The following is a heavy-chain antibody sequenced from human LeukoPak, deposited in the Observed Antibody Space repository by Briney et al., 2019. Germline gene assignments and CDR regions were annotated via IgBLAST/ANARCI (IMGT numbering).Heavy chain of an antibody. D-gene: IGHD3-22*01. J-gene: IGHJ4*02. V-gene: IGHV3-7*02. CDR2: IKPDGSDK. CDR1: GFTFSGFW. Sequence: GGSLRLSCAASGFTFSGFWMYWVRQAPGKGLEWVANIKPDGSDKYYVDSVKGRFTISRDNSKNTLYLQMNSLTAEDTAVYYCATGGHYYDSSDYYYAFDYWGQGTLVTVSS. CDR3: ATGGHYYDSSDYYYAFDY.